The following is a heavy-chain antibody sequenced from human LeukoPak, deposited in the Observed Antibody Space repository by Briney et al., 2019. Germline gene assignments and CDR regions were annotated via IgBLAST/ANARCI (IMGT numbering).Heavy chain of an antibody. CDR3: ARRYITMVRGVIIAYFDY. Sequence: SETLSLTCTVSGGSISSYYWSWTRQPPGKGLEWIGYIYYSGSTNYNPSLKSRVTISVDTSKNQFSLKLSSVTAADTAVYYCARRYITMVRGVIIAYFDYWGQGTLVTVSS. D-gene: IGHD3-10*01. CDR1: GGSISSYY. CDR2: IYYSGST. V-gene: IGHV4-59*01. J-gene: IGHJ4*02.